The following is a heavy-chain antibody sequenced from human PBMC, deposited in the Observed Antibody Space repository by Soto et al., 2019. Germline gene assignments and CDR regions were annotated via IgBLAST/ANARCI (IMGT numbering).Heavy chain of an antibody. CDR3: ARDRYDILTGYPTFDY. V-gene: IGHV1-18*01. D-gene: IGHD3-9*01. CDR1: GYTFTSYG. CDR2: ISAYNGNT. J-gene: IGHJ4*02. Sequence: QVQLVQSGAEVKKPGASVKVSCKASGYTFTSYGISWVRQAPGQGLEWMGWISAYNGNTNYAQKLQGRVTMTTDTYTSTAYMELRRLGSDDTAVYYCARDRYDILTGYPTFDYGGQGTLVTVSS.